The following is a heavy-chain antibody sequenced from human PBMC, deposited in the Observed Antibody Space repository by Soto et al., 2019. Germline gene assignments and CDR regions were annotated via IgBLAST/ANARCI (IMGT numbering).Heavy chain of an antibody. CDR1: GFTFSSYA. V-gene: IGHV3-23*01. D-gene: IGHD3-9*01. CDR3: AKDQGIVEDWLSFNDY. Sequence: EVQLLESEGGLVQPGESLRLSCAASGFTFSSYAMSWVRQAPGKGQEWVSALSGSGGSTYYADSVKGRFIISRDNSKNTLYLQMNSLRVEDTAVYYCAKDQGIVEDWLSFNDYWGQGTLVTVSS. J-gene: IGHJ4*02. CDR2: LSGSGGST.